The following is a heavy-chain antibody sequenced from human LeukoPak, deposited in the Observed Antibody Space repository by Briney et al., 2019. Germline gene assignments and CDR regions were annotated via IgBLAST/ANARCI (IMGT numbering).Heavy chain of an antibody. V-gene: IGHV3-21*04. Sequence: GGSLRLSCAASGFTFSSYSMNWVRQAPGKGLEWVSSISSSSSYIYYAASVKGRFTISRDNAKNSLYLQMNSLRAEDTAVYYCARGPDYYYDSSGYYRLGAFDIWGQGTMVTVSS. D-gene: IGHD3-22*01. CDR3: ARGPDYYYDSSGYYRLGAFDI. CDR1: GFTFSSYS. CDR2: ISSSSSYI. J-gene: IGHJ3*02.